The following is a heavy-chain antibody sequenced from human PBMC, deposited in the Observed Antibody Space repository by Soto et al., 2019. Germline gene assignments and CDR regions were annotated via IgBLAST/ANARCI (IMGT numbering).Heavy chain of an antibody. CDR3: AREEIRDGYNEDFDY. J-gene: IGHJ4*02. CDR2: INPISGGT. CDR1: GYTFTGYY. D-gene: IGHD5-12*01. Sequence: ASVTVSCKASGYTFTGYYMNWVRQAPGQGLEWMGWINPISGGTNYAQKFQGRVTMTRDTSISTAYMDLSRLRSDDTAVYYCAREEIRDGYNEDFDYWGQGPLVTSPQ. V-gene: IGHV1-2*02.